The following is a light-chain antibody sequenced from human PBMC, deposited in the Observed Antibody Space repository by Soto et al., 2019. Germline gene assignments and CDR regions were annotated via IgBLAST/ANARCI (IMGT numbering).Light chain of an antibody. J-gene: IGLJ1*01. CDR3: SSYAGSNNFV. CDR2: EVT. V-gene: IGLV2-8*01. CDR1: SSDVGYYDY. Sequence: QSALTQPPSASGFPGQSVTISCTGTSSDVGYYDYVSWYQQHPGKAPKLVIYEVTKRPSGVPDRVSASKSGNTASRTVSGFRAEDEADYYCSSYAGSNNFVFGSGTKLTVL.